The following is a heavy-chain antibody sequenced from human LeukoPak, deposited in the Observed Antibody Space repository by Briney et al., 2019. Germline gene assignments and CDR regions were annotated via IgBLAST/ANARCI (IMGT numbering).Heavy chain of an antibody. Sequence: GRSLRLSCAASGFTFSSYGMHWVRQVPGKGLEWVAVIWYDGSNKYYADSVKGRFTISRDNSKNTLYLQMNSLRAEDTAVYYCARDCSSTSCWQFDYWGQGTLVTVSS. J-gene: IGHJ4*02. CDR2: IWYDGSNK. CDR3: ARDCSSTSCWQFDY. D-gene: IGHD2-2*01. V-gene: IGHV3-33*01. CDR1: GFTFSSYG.